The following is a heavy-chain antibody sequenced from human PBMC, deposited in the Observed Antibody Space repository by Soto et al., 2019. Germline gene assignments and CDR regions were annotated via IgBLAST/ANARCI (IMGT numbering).Heavy chain of an antibody. CDR2: ISGSGGST. J-gene: IGHJ5*02. CDR3: AKDASGYDYRINWLDP. CDR1: GFTFSSYA. D-gene: IGHD5-12*01. Sequence: GGSLRLSCAASGFTFSSYAMSWVRQAPGKGLEWVSAISGSGGSTYYADSVKGRFTISRDNSKNTLYLQMNSLRAEDKAVYYCAKDASGYDYRINWLDPWVQGTRVTVSS. V-gene: IGHV3-23*01.